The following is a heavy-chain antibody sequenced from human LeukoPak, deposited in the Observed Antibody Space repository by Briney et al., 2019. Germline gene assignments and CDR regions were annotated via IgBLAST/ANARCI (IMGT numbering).Heavy chain of an antibody. D-gene: IGHD1-26*01. J-gene: IGHJ4*02. CDR3: VTEVSGSFPT. V-gene: IGHV3-53*01. Sequence: GGSLRLSCAVSGFTVRSHFMAWVRQAPGKGLEWVSVLDTGGATHYADSVKGRFTISRDDSDNTLYLQMNSLKNEDTAVYYCVTEVSGSFPTWGQGTLVTVSS. CDR2: LDTGGAT. CDR1: GFTVRSHF.